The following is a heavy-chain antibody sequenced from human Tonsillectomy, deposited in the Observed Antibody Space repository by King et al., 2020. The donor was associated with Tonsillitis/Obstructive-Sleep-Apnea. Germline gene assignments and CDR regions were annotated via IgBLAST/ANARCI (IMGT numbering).Heavy chain of an antibody. J-gene: IGHJ6*03. D-gene: IGHD2/OR15-2a*01. CDR1: GFTFSEYG. V-gene: IGHV3-30*03. Sequence: VQLVESGGGVVQPGRSLRLSCAASGFTFSEYGMYWVRQAPGKGLDWVAAISRDGSSKFYSDSVRGRFAISRDNSNSTLYLQLNSVTAGETALYYCARGRRMKYYMDVWGKGTTVTVSS. CDR3: ARGRRMKYYMDV. CDR2: ISRDGSSK.